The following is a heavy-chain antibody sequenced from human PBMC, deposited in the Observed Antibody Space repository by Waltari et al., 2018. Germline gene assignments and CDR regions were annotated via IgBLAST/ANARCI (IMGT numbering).Heavy chain of an antibody. CDR3: ARVSKQWLGTIFDY. D-gene: IGHD6-19*01. V-gene: IGHV4-4*07. CDR1: GGPISSYY. J-gene: IGHJ4*02. Sequence: QVQLPESGPGLVKPSETLSLTCTVSGGPISSYYWSWIRQPAGKGLEWIGRIYTSGSTNYNPSLKSRVTMSVDTSKNQFSLKLSSVTAADTAVYYCARVSKQWLGTIFDYWGQGTLVTVSS. CDR2: IYTSGST.